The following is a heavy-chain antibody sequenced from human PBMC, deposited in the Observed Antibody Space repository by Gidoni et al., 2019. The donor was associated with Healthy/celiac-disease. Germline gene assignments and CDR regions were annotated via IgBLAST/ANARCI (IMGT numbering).Heavy chain of an antibody. Sequence: EVQLLESGGGLVQPGGSLRLYCAASGFTFSSYAMSWVRQAPGKGLEGVSAISGSGGSTYYADSVKGRFTISRDNSKNTLYLQMNSLRAEDTAVYYCASHALSVVVPSESWFDPWGQGTLVTVSS. CDR3: ASHALSVVVPSESWFDP. V-gene: IGHV3-23*01. CDR1: GFTFSSYA. J-gene: IGHJ5*02. CDR2: ISGSGGST. D-gene: IGHD2-2*01.